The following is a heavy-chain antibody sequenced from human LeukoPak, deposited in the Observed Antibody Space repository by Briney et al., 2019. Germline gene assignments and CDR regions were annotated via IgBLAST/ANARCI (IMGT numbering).Heavy chain of an antibody. D-gene: IGHD3-16*01. Sequence: SGPTLVKPTQTLTLTCTFSGFSLTTSGAAVGWIRQPPGKGLEWIGSIYYTGSTSYNPSLKSRVTISLDKSKNQFSLKLTSVTAADTAVYYCARRGDYWGQGTLVIVSS. CDR2: IYYTGST. CDR1: GFSLTTSGAA. J-gene: IGHJ4*02. CDR3: ARRGDY. V-gene: IGHV4-39*01.